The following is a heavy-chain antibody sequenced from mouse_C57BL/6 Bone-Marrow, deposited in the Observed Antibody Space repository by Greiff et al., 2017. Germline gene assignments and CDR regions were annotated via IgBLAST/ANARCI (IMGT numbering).Heavy chain of an antibody. CDR2: LRNKANGYTT. V-gene: IGHV7-3*01. J-gene: IGHJ1*03. CDR1: GFTFTDYY. Sequence: DVQLQESGGGLVQPGGSLSLSCAASGFTFTDYYMSWVRQPPGKALEWLGFLRNKANGYTTEYSASVKGRFTISRDNSHSILYLQMNALRAEDSATYYCARSDGSSKGYFDVWGTGTTVTVSS. CDR3: ARSDGSSKGYFDV. D-gene: IGHD1-1*01.